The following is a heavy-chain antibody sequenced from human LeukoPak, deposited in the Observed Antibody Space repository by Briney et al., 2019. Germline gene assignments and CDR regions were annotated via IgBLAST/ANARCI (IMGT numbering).Heavy chain of an antibody. V-gene: IGHV3-21*01. CDR2: ISSSSYI. Sequence: GGSLRLSCAASGFTFSSYSMNWVRQAPGKGLEWVSSISSSSYIYYADSVKGRFTISRDNAKNSLYLQMNSLRAEDTAVYYRARDTMIVVDDAFDIWGQGTMVTVSS. CDR3: ARDTMIVVDDAFDI. D-gene: IGHD3-22*01. CDR1: GFTFSSYS. J-gene: IGHJ3*02.